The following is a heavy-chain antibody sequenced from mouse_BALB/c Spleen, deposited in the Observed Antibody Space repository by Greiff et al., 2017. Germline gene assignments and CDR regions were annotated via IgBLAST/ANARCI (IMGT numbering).Heavy chain of an antibody. CDR2: ISSGSSTI. Sequence: EVKVVESGGGLVQPGGSRKLSCAASGFTFSSFGMHWVRQAPEKGLEWVAYISSGSSTIYYADTVKGRFTISRDNPKNTLFLQMTSLRSEDTAMYYCARSGRFITTVVAYWYFDVWGAGTTVTVSS. CDR3: ARSGRFITTVVAYWYFDV. CDR1: GFTFSSFG. J-gene: IGHJ1*01. D-gene: IGHD1-1*01. V-gene: IGHV5-17*02.